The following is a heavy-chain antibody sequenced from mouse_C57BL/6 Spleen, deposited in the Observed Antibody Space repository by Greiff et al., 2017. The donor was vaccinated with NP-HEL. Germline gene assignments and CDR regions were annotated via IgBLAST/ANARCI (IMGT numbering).Heavy chain of an antibody. D-gene: IGHD1-1*01. J-gene: IGHJ2*01. Sequence: VQLQESGAELVRPGASVTLSCKASGYTFTDYEMHWVKQTPVHGLEWIGAIDPETGGTAYNQKFKGKAILTADNSSSTAYMELRSLTSEDSAVYYCTRCTTVVPFDYWGQGTTLTVSS. CDR1: GYTFTDYE. CDR2: IDPETGGT. CDR3: TRCTTVVPFDY. V-gene: IGHV1-15*01.